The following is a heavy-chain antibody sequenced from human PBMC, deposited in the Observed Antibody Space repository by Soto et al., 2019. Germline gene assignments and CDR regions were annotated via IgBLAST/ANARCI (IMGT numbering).Heavy chain of an antibody. V-gene: IGHV3-11*01. D-gene: IGHD3-16*01. Sequence: GGSLRLSCAASGFTFSDYYMSWIRQAPGKGLEWVSYIRSSGSAIYYADSVKGRFTMSRDNAKNSLYLQMNSLGAEDTAVYYCARSLIGGSGFGNVFMDVWGQGTTVTVSS. CDR3: ARSLIGGSGFGNVFMDV. J-gene: IGHJ6*02. CDR1: GFTFSDYY. CDR2: IRSSGSAI.